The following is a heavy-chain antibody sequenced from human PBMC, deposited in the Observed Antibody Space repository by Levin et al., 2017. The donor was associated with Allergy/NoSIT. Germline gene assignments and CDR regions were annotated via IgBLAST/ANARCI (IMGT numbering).Heavy chain of an antibody. V-gene: IGHV3-30-3*01. CDR2: ISYDGSNK. Sequence: GESLKISCVASGFTFNSYAMHWVRQAPGKGLEWVAVISYDGSNKYHADPVKGRFTISRDNSKNTLYLQMNSLRVEDTAVYYCARGPQWFGELTGPWGQGTLVTVSS. J-gene: IGHJ5*02. CDR3: ARGPQWFGELTGP. CDR1: GFTFNSYA. D-gene: IGHD3-10*01.